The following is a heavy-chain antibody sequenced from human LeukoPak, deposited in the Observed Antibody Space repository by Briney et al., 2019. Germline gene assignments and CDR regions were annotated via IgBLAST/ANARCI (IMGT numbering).Heavy chain of an antibody. Sequence: SETLSLTCTVSGGSISSYYWSWIRQPPGKGLEWIGYIYYSGSTNYNPSLKSRVTISVDTSKNQFSLKLSSVTAADTAVYYCARGLLRFGELSGALDIWGQGTMVTVSS. J-gene: IGHJ3*02. D-gene: IGHD3-10*01. V-gene: IGHV4-59*01. CDR1: GGSISSYY. CDR2: IYYSGST. CDR3: ARGLLRFGELSGALDI.